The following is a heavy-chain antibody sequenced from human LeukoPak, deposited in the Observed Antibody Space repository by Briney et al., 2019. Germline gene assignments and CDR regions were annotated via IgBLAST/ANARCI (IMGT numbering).Heavy chain of an antibody. V-gene: IGHV4-59*01. Sequence: PSETLSLTCTVSGGSINSYYRTWIRQPPGKGLEWIGYMHSSGSTNYNPSLKSRVTISVDMSNNQVSLKLSSVTAADTAVYYCARGGNYAGTFDYWGQGTLVTVSS. J-gene: IGHJ4*02. D-gene: IGHD1-26*01. CDR2: MHSSGST. CDR3: ARGGNYAGTFDY. CDR1: GGSINSYY.